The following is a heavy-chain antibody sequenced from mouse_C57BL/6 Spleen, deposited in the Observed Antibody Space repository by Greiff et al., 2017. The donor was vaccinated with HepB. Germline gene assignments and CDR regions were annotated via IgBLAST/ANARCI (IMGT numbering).Heavy chain of an antibody. CDR1: GYTFTSYW. CDR2: IYPGNSDT. CDR3: TRGTGSWYFDV. V-gene: IGHV1-5*01. D-gene: IGHD4-1*01. Sequence: EVQLQQSGTVLARPGASVKMSCKTSGYTFTSYWMHWVKQRPGQGLEWIGAIYPGNSDTSYNQKFKGKAKLTAVTSASTAYMELSSLTNEDSAVYYCTRGTGSWYFDVWGTGTTVTVSS. J-gene: IGHJ1*03.